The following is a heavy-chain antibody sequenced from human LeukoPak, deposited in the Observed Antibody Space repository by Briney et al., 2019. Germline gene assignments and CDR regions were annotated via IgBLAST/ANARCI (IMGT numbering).Heavy chain of an antibody. CDR3: AKSTGHWVVGAKDY. V-gene: IGHV3-23*01. CDR1: GFTFSSYG. D-gene: IGHD2-15*01. Sequence: GGSLRLSCAASGFTFSSYGMSWVRQAPGKGLEWVSAISGSGGSTYYADSVKGRFTISRDNSKNTLYLQMNSLRAEDTAVYYCAKSTGHWVVGAKDYWAQGTLVTVSS. J-gene: IGHJ4*02. CDR2: ISGSGGST.